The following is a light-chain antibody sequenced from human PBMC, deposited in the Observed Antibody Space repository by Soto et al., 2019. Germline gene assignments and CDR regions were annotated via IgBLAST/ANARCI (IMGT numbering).Light chain of an antibody. CDR3: QQYGDSPVT. CDR1: QSVNRKY. J-gene: IGKJ4*01. CDR2: GAS. Sequence: EIVLTQSPGTLSLSPGEIATLSFSASQSVNRKYLAWYQQTPGQAPRLLMYGASSRATGIPDRFSGSGSGTDFTLTISRLEPEDFAVYYCQQYGDSPVTFGGGTKVDIK. V-gene: IGKV3-20*01.